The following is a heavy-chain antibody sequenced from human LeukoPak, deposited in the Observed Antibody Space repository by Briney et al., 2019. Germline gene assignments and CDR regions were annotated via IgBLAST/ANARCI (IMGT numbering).Heavy chain of an antibody. CDR1: GGSISISNYF. CDR2: RSSTGIT. CDR3: AFSGWFWGAFDY. D-gene: IGHD6-19*01. J-gene: IGHJ4*02. V-gene: IGHV4-39*01. Sequence: MSSETLSLTCSVSGGSISISNYFWGWIRQPPGKGLEWIASRSSTGITHYHSSLESRISVSVETSKSQFSLRLTSLTAADTAVYYCAFSGWFWGAFDYWGQGILVTVTS.